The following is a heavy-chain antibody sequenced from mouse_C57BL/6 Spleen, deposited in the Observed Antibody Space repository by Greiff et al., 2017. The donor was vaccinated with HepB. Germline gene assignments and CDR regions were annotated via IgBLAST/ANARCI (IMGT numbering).Heavy chain of an antibody. CDR2: IDPSDSYT. CDR3: ARPFYYGSSPAWFAY. Sequence: VQLQQPGAELVKPGASVKLSCKASGYTFTSYWMQWVKQRPGQGLEWIGGIDPSDSYTNYNQKFKGKATLTVDTSSSTAYMQLSSLTSEDSAVYYCARPFYYGSSPAWFAYWGQGTLVTVSA. J-gene: IGHJ3*01. CDR1: GYTFTSYW. V-gene: IGHV1-50*01. D-gene: IGHD1-1*01.